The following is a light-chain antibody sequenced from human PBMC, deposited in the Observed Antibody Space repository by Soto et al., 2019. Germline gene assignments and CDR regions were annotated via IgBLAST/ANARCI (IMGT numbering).Light chain of an antibody. CDR2: EVS. CDR3: TSYTTTTPWV. J-gene: IGLJ3*02. Sequence: QSALTQPASVSGSPGQSITISCTGTSSDVGASNYVSWYQQHPGKAPKLMISEVSNRPSGVSNRFSGSKSGNTASLTISGLQAEDEADYYCTSYTTTTPWVFGGGTKVTVL. CDR1: SSDVGASNY. V-gene: IGLV2-14*01.